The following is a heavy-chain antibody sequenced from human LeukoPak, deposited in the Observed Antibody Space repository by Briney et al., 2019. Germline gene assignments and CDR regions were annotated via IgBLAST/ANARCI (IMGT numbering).Heavy chain of an antibody. J-gene: IGHJ4*02. D-gene: IGHD5-12*01. CDR2: NYPSDSDT. CDR1: GYSFSTYW. CDR3: ARSGYSGYGGDY. V-gene: IGHV5-51*01. Sequence: GEALKISFKGSGYSFSTYWIGWGRPMPGKGGEWMGINYPSDSDTRYSPSFQGQVTISADKSISTAYLQWSSLKASDTAMYYCARSGYSGYGGDYWGQGTLITVPP.